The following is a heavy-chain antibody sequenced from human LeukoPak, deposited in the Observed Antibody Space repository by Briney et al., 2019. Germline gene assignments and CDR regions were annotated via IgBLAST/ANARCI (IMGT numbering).Heavy chain of an antibody. D-gene: IGHD2-21*02. Sequence: ASVKVSCKASGYTFTSYYMHWVRQAPGQGLEWMGIINPSGGSTSYAQKFQGRVTMTRDTSTSTVYMELSSLRSEDTAVYYCARVSCGGDCRGHYYHYYMDVWGKGTTVTISS. CDR3: ARVSCGGDCRGHYYHYYMDV. CDR2: INPSGGST. J-gene: IGHJ6*03. CDR1: GYTFTSYY. V-gene: IGHV1-46*01.